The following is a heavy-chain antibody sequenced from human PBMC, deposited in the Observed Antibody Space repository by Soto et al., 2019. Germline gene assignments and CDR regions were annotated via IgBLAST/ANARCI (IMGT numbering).Heavy chain of an antibody. Sequence: SETLSLTCTVPGGSISSYYWSWIRQPPGKGLEWIGYIYYIGTTNYNPSLKSRVTISVDTSKSRFSLKLSSGTAAVTPVYYCARHALCGYSGDWGKGSLITLSS. J-gene: IGHJ1*01. V-gene: IGHV4-59*08. CDR1: GGSISSYY. CDR3: ARHALCGYSGD. CDR2: IYYIGTT. D-gene: IGHD5-12*01.